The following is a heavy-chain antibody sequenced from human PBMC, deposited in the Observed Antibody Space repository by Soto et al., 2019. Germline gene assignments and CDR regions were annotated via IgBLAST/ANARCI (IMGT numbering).Heavy chain of an antibody. D-gene: IGHD2-15*01. CDR2: IKQDGSEK. J-gene: IGHJ3*02. CDR3: ARDDWGGIVVVVAATFAFDI. CDR1: GFTFSSYW. V-gene: IGHV3-7*01. Sequence: GSLRLSCAASGFTFSSYWMSWVRQAPGKGLEWVANIKQDGSEKYYVDSVKGRFTISRDNAKNSLYLQMNSLRAEDTAVYYCARDDWGGIVVVVAATFAFDIWGQGTMVTVSS.